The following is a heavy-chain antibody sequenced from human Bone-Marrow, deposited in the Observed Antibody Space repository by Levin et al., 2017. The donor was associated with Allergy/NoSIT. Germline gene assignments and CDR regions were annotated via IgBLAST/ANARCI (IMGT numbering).Heavy chain of an antibody. CDR3: ARPGTSNRGYCSGGSCYAWYFDL. CDR2: IYPGDSDT. CDR1: GYSFTSYW. V-gene: IGHV5-51*01. J-gene: IGHJ2*01. Sequence: KVSCKGSGYSFTSYWIGWVRQMPGKGLEWMGIIYPGDSDTRYSPSLQGQVTISADKSISTAYLQWSSLKASDTAMYYCARPGTSNRGYCSGGSCYAWYFDLWGRGTLVTVSS. D-gene: IGHD2-15*01.